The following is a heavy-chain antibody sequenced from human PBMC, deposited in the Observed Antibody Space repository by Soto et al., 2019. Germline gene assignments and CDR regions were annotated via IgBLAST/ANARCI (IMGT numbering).Heavy chain of an antibody. CDR1: GFPFSSYS. CDR2: IHNSSSTI. Sequence: EVQLVESGGGLVHPGESLSLSFAASGFPFSSYSMNWVRQAPGKGLEWVSYIHNSSSTIYYADSVRGRFTISRDNAKNSLYLQMNSLRDEDTAVYYCARGVQIIVLLPAAIDYWGQGTLVTVSS. J-gene: IGHJ4*02. V-gene: IGHV3-48*02. D-gene: IGHD2-2*01. CDR3: ARGVQIIVLLPAAIDY.